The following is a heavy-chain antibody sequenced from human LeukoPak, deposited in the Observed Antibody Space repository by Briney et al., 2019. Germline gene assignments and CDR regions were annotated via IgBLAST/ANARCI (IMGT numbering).Heavy chain of an antibody. Sequence: SETLSLTCTVSGGSISSYYWSWIRQPPGKGLEWIGCSYHRGSTSYNPSLKSRVAISVDTSKNQFSLKLSSVTAADTAVYYCARHFLNRATVTTFDYWGQGTLVTVSS. CDR1: GGSISSYY. CDR2: SYHRGST. J-gene: IGHJ4*02. CDR3: ARHFLNRATVTTFDY. V-gene: IGHV4-59*08. D-gene: IGHD4-17*01.